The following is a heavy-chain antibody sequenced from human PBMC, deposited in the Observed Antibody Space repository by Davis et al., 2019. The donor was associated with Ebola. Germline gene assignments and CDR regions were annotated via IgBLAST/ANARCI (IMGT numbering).Heavy chain of an antibody. D-gene: IGHD1-26*01. CDR1: GFTFTTYW. V-gene: IGHV3-74*01. CDR2: TNEDGSTT. J-gene: IGHJ4*02. CDR3: ARGRRRELSFFDY. Sequence: HTGGSLRLSCAASGFTFTTYWMHWVRQAPGRGLVWVSRTNEDGSTTNYADSVKGRFTISRDNAKNTLYLQMNSLRAEDTAVYYCARGRRRELSFFDYWGQGTLVTVSS.